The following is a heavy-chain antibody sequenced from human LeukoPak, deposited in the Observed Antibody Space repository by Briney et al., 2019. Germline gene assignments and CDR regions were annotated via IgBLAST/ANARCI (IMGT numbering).Heavy chain of an antibody. Sequence: ASVKVSCKASGYTFTSYYMHLLDQAPGQGLEGLGIINLSGGSTSYAEKFQCRVTMTRDMSTSRVYMELSSLRSEDTDVYYYARDRLELELPYYNYYMDVWGKGTTVTASS. D-gene: IGHD1-7*01. V-gene: IGHV1-46*01. CDR3: ARDRLELELPYYNYYMDV. CDR2: INLSGGST. CDR1: GYTFTSYY. J-gene: IGHJ6*03.